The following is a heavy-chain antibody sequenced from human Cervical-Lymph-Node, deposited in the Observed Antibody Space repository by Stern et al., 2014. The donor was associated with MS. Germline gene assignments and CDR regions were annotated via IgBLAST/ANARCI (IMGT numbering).Heavy chain of an antibody. V-gene: IGHV1-18*01. CDR1: GYTFTNYG. Sequence: QVQLVQSGAEVKKPGASVKVSCKASGYTFTNYGIHWVRQAPGQRLEWMAWISAYNGSPIYAQNLQGRVTMAPDTSTSTAYMELRSLRSDDTGVYSCARGLLGSENAFDIWGQGTMVTVSS. CDR3: ARGLLGSENAFDI. J-gene: IGHJ3*02. D-gene: IGHD2-15*01. CDR2: ISAYNGSP.